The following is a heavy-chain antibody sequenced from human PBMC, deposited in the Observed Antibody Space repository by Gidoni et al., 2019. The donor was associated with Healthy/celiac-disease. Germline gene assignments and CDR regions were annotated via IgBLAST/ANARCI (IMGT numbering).Heavy chain of an antibody. J-gene: IGHJ6*02. V-gene: IGHV3-15*01. D-gene: IGHD6-19*01. CDR3: TSSGWTYYYYGMDV. Sequence: EVQLVESGGGLVKPGGSLRLSCAGYGFTVSNAWMSWVRQAPGKGLEGVGRIKSKTDGGTTDYAAPVKGRFTISRDDSKTTLYLQMNSLKTEDTAVYYCTSSGWTYYYYGMDVWGQGTTVTVSS. CDR1: GFTVSNAW. CDR2: IKSKTDGGTT.